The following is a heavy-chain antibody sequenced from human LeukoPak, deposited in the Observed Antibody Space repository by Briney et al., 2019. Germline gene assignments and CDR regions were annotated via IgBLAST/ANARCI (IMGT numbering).Heavy chain of an antibody. CDR1: GFTFSSYA. CDR3: ARRYSGDSPLDY. V-gene: IGHV3-30-3*01. D-gene: IGHD2-21*02. J-gene: IGHJ4*02. Sequence: PGGSLRLSCAASGFTFSSYAMHWVRQAPGKGLEWVAVISYDGSNKYYADSVKGRFTISRDNSKNTLYLQMNSLRVEDTAVYYCARRYSGDSPLDYWGQGTLVTVSS. CDR2: ISYDGSNK.